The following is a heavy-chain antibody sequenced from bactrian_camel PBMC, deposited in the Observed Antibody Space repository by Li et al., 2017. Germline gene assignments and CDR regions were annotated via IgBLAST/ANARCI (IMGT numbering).Heavy chain of an antibody. CDR3: AADLRLGGMWYSDRDFGY. V-gene: IGHV3S53*01. Sequence: HVQLVESGGGSVQAGGSLRLSCQASGNAYASNCMGWFRQAPGKEREAVSVIYMGGEIDYTDSVKGRFTISRDNAKNIIYLQMNSLKPEDTAMYYYAADLRLGGMWYSDRDFGYWGRGTQVTVS. CDR1: GNAYASNC. J-gene: IGHJ6*01. D-gene: IGHD6*01. CDR2: IYMGGEI.